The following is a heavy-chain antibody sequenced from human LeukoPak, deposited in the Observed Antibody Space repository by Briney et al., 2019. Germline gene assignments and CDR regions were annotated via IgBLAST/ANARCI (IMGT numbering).Heavy chain of an antibody. D-gene: IGHD3-10*01. CDR1: GGSISSYY. CDR3: AREELEYGSGSTKGFDY. J-gene: IGHJ4*02. Sequence: PSETLSLTCTVSGGSISSYYWSWIRQPPRKGLEWIGYIYYSGSTNYNPSLKSRVTISVDTSKNQFSLKLSSVTAADTAVYYCAREELEYGSGSTKGFDYWGQGTLVTVSS. CDR2: IYYSGST. V-gene: IGHV4-59*12.